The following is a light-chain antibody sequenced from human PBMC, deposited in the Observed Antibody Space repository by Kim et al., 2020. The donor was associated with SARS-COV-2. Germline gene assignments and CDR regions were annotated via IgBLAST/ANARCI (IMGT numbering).Light chain of an antibody. CDR1: SSNIGSNT. Sequence: ELTQPPSASGTPGQWVTISCSGSSSNIGSNTVNWYQQLPGTAPKLLIYSNNQRPSGVPDRFSGSKSGTSASLAISGLQSEDEADYYCATWDDSLNGWVFGGGTQLTVL. J-gene: IGLJ3*02. CDR2: SNN. V-gene: IGLV1-44*01. CDR3: ATWDDSLNGWV.